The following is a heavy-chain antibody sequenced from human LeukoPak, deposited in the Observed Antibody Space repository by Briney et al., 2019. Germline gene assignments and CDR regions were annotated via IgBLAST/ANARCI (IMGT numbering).Heavy chain of an antibody. D-gene: IGHD5-12*01. Sequence: PGGSLRLSCAASGFTFSSYGMHWVRQAPGKGLEWVAFIRYDGSNKYYADSVKGRFTISRDNSKNTLYLQMNSLRAEDTAVYYCAKADTITIYYYYYYMDVWGKGTTVTVSS. J-gene: IGHJ6*03. CDR2: IRYDGSNK. CDR1: GFTFSSYG. V-gene: IGHV3-30*02. CDR3: AKADTITIYYYYYYMDV.